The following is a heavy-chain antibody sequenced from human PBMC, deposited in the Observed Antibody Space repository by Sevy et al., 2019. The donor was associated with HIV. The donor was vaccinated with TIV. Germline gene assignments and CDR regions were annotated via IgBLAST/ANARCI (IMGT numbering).Heavy chain of an antibody. CDR2: IKQDGSVK. Sequence: GGSLRLSCVASGFTLNSYWMSWVRQAPGKGLEWVANIKQDGSVKYYVDSVKGRFTISRDNARNLLYLQMNSLRVEDTAVYYCVRAIAGDVSFWCQGTLVTVSS. CDR1: GFTLNSYW. J-gene: IGHJ4*02. D-gene: IGHD6-13*01. CDR3: VRAIAGDVSF. V-gene: IGHV3-7*01.